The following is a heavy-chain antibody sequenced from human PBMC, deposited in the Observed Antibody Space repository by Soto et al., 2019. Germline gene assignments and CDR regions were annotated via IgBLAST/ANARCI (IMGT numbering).Heavy chain of an antibody. D-gene: IGHD3-10*01. Sequence: GGSLRLSCAGSGFSVSRSYMNWVRQAPGKGLEWLSIIYSGGSTKYADSVKDRFTISRDTSKNTVYLHMDRLRAEDTAVYYCARDSSEYGTGSPLESWGQGTLVTVSS. CDR3: ARDSSEYGTGSPLES. J-gene: IGHJ4*02. CDR2: IYSGGST. CDR1: GFSVSRSY. V-gene: IGHV3-53*01.